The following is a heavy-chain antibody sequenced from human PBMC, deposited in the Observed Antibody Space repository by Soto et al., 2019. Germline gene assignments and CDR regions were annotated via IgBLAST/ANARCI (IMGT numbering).Heavy chain of an antibody. D-gene: IGHD6-25*01. CDR2: IYRGDAT. CDR1: GFTVSSNY. CDR3: ARDRSDSSRADSFDI. V-gene: IGHV3-53*01. Sequence: GGSLRLSCAASGFTVSSNYMSWVRQAPGKGLEWVSVIYRGDATYYADSVKGRFTISRDNSKNTVYLQMNSLRAEDTAVYYCARDRSDSSRADSFDIWGQGTMVTVSS. J-gene: IGHJ3*02.